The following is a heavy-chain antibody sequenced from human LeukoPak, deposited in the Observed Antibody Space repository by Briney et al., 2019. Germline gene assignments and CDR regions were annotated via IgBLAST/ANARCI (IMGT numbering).Heavy chain of an antibody. Sequence: ASVKVSCKASGYTFTSYYMHWVRQAPGQGLEWMGIINPSGGSTIYAQKFQGRVTITTDESTSTAYMELSSLRSEDTAVYYCARVPYYYDSSGYYGIQHDAFDIWGQGTMVTVSS. CDR1: GYTFTSYY. CDR2: INPSGGST. J-gene: IGHJ3*02. D-gene: IGHD3-22*01. V-gene: IGHV1-46*01. CDR3: ARVPYYYDSSGYYGIQHDAFDI.